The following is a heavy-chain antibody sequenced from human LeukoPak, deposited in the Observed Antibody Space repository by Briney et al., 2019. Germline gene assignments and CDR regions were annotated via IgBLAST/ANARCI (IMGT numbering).Heavy chain of an antibody. CDR3: TRDSGTTGEVKFDP. V-gene: IGHV4-4*07. CDR1: GGSITIYY. Sequence: PSETLSLTCTVSGGSITIYYWSWIRQPAGKGLEWIGRIYTSGSTNYNPSLKSRVTMSVDTSKNQFSLKLSSVTAADTAVYYCTRDSGTTGEVKFDPWGQGSLVTVSS. J-gene: IGHJ5*02. D-gene: IGHD3-10*01. CDR2: IYTSGST.